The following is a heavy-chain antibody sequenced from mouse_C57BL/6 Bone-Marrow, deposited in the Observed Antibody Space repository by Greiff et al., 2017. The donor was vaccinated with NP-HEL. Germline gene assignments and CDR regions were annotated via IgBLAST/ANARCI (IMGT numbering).Heavy chain of an antibody. D-gene: IGHD2-4*01. CDR1: GFPFTSGYY. CDR2: FPHSGET. CDR3: AGDRFYDYAY. Sequence: QVKLMESGPGLVKPSHSLFLTCSITGFPFTSGYYWIWIRQSPGKLLEWVGYFPHSGETFYNPSLQSPISITRETSKNQFFLQLNSVTTEDTAMYYCAGDRFYDYAYWGQGTLVTVSA. J-gene: IGHJ3*01. V-gene: IGHV12-3*01.